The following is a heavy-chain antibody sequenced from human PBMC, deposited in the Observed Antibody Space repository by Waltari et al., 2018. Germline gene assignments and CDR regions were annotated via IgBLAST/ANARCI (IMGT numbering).Heavy chain of an antibody. CDR2: INPSGGST. V-gene: IGHV1-46*01. Sequence: QVQLVQSGAEVKKPGASVKVSCKASGYTFTSYYMHWVRQAPGQGLEWMGIINPSGGSTSYAQKFQGRVTMTRDTSTSTVYMELSSLRSEDTAVYYCARDRRVVVAATPGWFDPWGQGTLVTVSS. J-gene: IGHJ5*02. CDR3: ARDRRVVVAATPGWFDP. D-gene: IGHD2-15*01. CDR1: GYTFTSYY.